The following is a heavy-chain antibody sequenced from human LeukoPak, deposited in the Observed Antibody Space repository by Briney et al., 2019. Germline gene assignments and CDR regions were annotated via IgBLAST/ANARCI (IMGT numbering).Heavy chain of an antibody. D-gene: IGHD5-18*01. CDR1: GFTFSSYW. Sequence: PGGSLRLACAASGFTFSSYWMTWVRQAPGKGLEWVANLKQDGSDQYYVDSVKGRFTISRDNAKNSLYLQMNSLRAEDTALYYCAKDIGTAMVKGKAFDIWGQGTMVTVSS. V-gene: IGHV3-7*03. CDR2: LKQDGSDQ. J-gene: IGHJ3*02. CDR3: AKDIGTAMVKGKAFDI.